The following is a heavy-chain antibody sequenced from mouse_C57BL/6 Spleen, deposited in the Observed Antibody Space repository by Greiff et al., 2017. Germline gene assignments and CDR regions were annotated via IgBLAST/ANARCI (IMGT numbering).Heavy chain of an antibody. CDR2: IHPNSGST. CDR1: GYTFTSYW. D-gene: IGHD1-1*01. CDR3: ARGYYYGSSYFDV. V-gene: IGHV1-64*01. Sequence: QVQLKQPGAELVKPGASVKLSCKASGYTFTSYWMHWVKQRPGQGLEWIGMIHPNSGSTNYNEKFKSKATLTVDKSSSTAYMQLSSLTSEDSAVYYCARGYYYGSSYFDVWGTGTTVTVSS. J-gene: IGHJ1*03.